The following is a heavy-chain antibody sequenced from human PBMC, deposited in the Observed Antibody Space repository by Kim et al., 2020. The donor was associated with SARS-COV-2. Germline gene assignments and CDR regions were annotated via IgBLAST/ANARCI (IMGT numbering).Heavy chain of an antibody. CDR1: GGSISSSSYY. J-gene: IGHJ6*02. CDR3: ATLRAVLLWFGELLPTNYGMDV. Sequence: SETLSLTCTVSGGSISSSSYYWGWIRQPPGKGLEWIGSIYYSGSTYYNPSLKSRVTISVDTSKNQFSLKLSSVTAADTAVYYCATLRAVLLWFGELLPTNYGMDVWGQGTTVTVSS. D-gene: IGHD3-10*01. V-gene: IGHV4-39*07. CDR2: IYYSGST.